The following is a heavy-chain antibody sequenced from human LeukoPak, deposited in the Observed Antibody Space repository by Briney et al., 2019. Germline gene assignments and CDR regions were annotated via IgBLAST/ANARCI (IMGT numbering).Heavy chain of an antibody. J-gene: IGHJ3*02. CDR3: ARDKGRGASVAFDI. CDR1: GYTFTGYY. D-gene: IGHD1-26*01. CDR2: INPNSGGT. Sequence: ASVKVSCKASGYTFTGYYMHWVRQAPGQGLEWMGWINPNSGGTNYAQKFQGRATMTRDTSISTAYMELSRLRSDDTAVYYCARDKGRGASVAFDIWGQGTMVTVSS. V-gene: IGHV1-2*02.